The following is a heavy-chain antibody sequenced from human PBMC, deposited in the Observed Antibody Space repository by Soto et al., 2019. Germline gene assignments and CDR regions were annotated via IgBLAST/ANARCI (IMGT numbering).Heavy chain of an antibody. D-gene: IGHD3-3*01. CDR1: GGSFSSYY. V-gene: IGHV4-34*01. Sequence: ASETLSLTCAVYGGSFSSYYWSWIRQPPGKGLEWIGVINHSGSTNYDPSLKSRVTISIDTSKNQVSLTLSSVTAADTAVYYCARGEPRFMEWLLLSEYFDPWGQGTLVTVS. CDR3: ARGEPRFMEWLLLSEYFDP. J-gene: IGHJ5*02. CDR2: INHSGST.